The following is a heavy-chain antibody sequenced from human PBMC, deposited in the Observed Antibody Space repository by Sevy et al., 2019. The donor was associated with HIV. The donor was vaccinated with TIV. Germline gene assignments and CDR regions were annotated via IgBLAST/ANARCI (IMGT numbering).Heavy chain of an antibody. Sequence: GGSLRLSCAASGFNIRVYWMLWVRQAPGKRLEWVANINEDGSTKYYLESVKGRFTISRDNAENSVFLQMNSLRVEDTAVYYCVRALFKADSLWGQGTLVTVSS. V-gene: IGHV3-7*01. CDR1: GFNIRVYW. J-gene: IGHJ4*02. D-gene: IGHD2-21*01. CDR2: INEDGSTK. CDR3: VRALFKADSL.